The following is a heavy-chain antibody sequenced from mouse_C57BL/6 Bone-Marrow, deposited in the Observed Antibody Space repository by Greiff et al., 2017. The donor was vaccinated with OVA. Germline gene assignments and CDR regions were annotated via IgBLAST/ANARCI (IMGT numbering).Heavy chain of an antibody. D-gene: IGHD1-1*01. CDR3: ARYYYGSSDGYFDY. CDR1: GYTFTDYY. Sequence: EVQLQQSGPELVKPGASVKISCKASGYTFTDYYMNWVKQSHGKSLEWIGDINPNNGGTSYNQKFKGKATLTVDKSSSTAYMELRSLTSEDSAVYYCARYYYGSSDGYFDYWGQGTTLTVSS. V-gene: IGHV1-26*01. J-gene: IGHJ2*01. CDR2: INPNNGGT.